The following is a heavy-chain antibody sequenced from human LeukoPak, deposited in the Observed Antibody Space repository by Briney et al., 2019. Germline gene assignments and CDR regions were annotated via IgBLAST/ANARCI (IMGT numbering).Heavy chain of an antibody. CDR2: IYTSGNT. Sequence: GGSLRLSCAASGFTFDSNYLSWVRQAPGKGLEWVSTIYTSGNTYYADSVKGRFTISRDNSKNTLYLQMNSLRAEDTAVYYCAKMRGGYAWSLIDYWGQGTLVTVSS. V-gene: IGHV3-53*01. CDR3: AKMRGGYAWSLIDY. CDR1: GFTFDSNY. J-gene: IGHJ4*02. D-gene: IGHD3-16*01.